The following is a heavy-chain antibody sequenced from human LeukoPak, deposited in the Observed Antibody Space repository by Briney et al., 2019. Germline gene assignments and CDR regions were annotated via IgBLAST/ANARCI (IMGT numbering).Heavy chain of an antibody. CDR3: ASKGSSGWRTPYHY. CDR1: GFTFSSYE. V-gene: IGHV4-34*01. D-gene: IGHD6-19*01. CDR2: INHSGST. J-gene: IGHJ4*02. Sequence: PGGSLRLSCAASGFTFSSYEMNWIRQPPGKGLEWIGEINHSGSTNYNPSLKSRVTISVDTSKNQFSLKLSSVTAADTAVYYCASKGSSGWRTPYHYWGQGTLVTVSS.